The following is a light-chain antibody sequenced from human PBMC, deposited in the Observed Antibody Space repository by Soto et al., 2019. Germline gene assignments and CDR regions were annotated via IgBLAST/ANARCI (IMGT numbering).Light chain of an antibody. V-gene: IGKV1-12*01. CDR3: QQTSAFPRT. CDR1: RGISNS. J-gene: IGKJ1*01. Sequence: DIQMTQSPSSVSASVGDRLTITCRARRGISNSLAWYQQTPGKAPKLLLRGASSLHRGVPSRFSGGGAGTELTLTISSLQPEDFATYYCQQTSAFPRTFGQGTQVDVK. CDR2: GAS.